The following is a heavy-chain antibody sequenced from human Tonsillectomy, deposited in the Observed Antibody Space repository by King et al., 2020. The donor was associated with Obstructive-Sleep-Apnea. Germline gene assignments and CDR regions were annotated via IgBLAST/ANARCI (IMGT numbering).Heavy chain of an antibody. CDR3: ARGPPTYYYDSSGYPWFDP. D-gene: IGHD3-22*01. CDR2: IYYSGST. V-gene: IGHV4-31*03. J-gene: IGHJ5*02. Sequence: VQLQESGPGLVKPSQTLSLTCTVSGGSISSGGYYWRWIRQHPGKGLEWIGYIYYSGSTYYNPSLKSRVTISVDTSKNHFSLKLSSVTAADTAVYYCARGPPTYYYDSSGYPWFDPWGQGTLVTVSS. CDR1: GGSISSGGYY.